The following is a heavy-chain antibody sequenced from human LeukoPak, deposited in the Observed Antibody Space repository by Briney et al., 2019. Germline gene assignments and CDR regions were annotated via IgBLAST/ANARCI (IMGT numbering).Heavy chain of an antibody. CDR2: ISSSGGST. CDR3: AERSYGDYYYGMDV. CDR1: GFTLSSYA. Sequence: GGSLRLSCAASGFTLSSYALSWVRQAPGKGLEWVSSISSSGGSTFYADSVKGRFTISRGEPKNTLYPQMNSLRVEDTAVYYCAERSYGDYYYGMDVWGQGTTVTVSS. D-gene: IGHD4-17*01. J-gene: IGHJ6*02. V-gene: IGHV3-23*01.